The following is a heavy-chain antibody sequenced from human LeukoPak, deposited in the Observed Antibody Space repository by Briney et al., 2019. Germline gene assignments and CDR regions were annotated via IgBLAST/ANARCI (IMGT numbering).Heavy chain of an antibody. V-gene: IGHV1-2*02. J-gene: IGHJ3*02. CDR3: ARRRVVGATYDAFDI. D-gene: IGHD1-26*01. Sequence: GSVKVSCKASGYTFTGYYMHWVRQAPGQGLEWMGWINPNSGGTNYAQKFQGRVTMTRDTSISTAYMELSRLRSDDTAVYYCARRRVVGATYDAFDIWGQGTMVTVSS. CDR2: INPNSGGT. CDR1: GYTFTGYY.